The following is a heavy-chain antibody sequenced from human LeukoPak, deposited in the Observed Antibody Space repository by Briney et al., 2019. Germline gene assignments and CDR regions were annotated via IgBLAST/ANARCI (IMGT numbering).Heavy chain of an antibody. CDR2: IYYSGST. CDR1: GGSISSYY. Sequence: SETLSLTCTVSGGSISSYYWGWIRQPPGKGLEWIGYIYYSGSTNYNPSLKSRVTISVDTSKNQFSLKLSSVTAADTAVYYCARMGKRGYGQTRDAFDIWGQGTMVTVSS. V-gene: IGHV4-59*01. D-gene: IGHD2-15*01. CDR3: ARMGKRGYGQTRDAFDI. J-gene: IGHJ3*02.